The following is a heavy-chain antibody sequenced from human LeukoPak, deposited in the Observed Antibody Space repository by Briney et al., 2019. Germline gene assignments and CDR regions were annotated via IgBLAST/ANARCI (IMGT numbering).Heavy chain of an antibody. J-gene: IGHJ6*03. D-gene: IGHD6-13*01. V-gene: IGHV4-34*01. Sequence: PSETLSLTCAVYGGSFSGYYWSWIRQPPGKGLEWIGEINHSGSTNYNPSLKSRLTISVDTSKNQFSLKLSSVTAADTAVYYCARVSAGAAAGKGYYYMDVWSKGTTVTVSS. CDR1: GGSFSGYY. CDR3: ARVSAGAAAGKGYYYMDV. CDR2: INHSGST.